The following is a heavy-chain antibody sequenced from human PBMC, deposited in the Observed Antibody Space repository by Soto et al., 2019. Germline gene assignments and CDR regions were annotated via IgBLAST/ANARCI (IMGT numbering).Heavy chain of an antibody. CDR1: GFTFSSYG. J-gene: IGHJ6*02. CDR2: ISYDGSNK. CDR3: AKVGGVVPNAYYYYGMDV. V-gene: IGHV3-30*18. Sequence: QVQLVESGGGVGQPGRSLRLSCAASGFTFSSYGMHWVRQAPGKGLEWVAVISYDGSNKYYADSVKGRFTISRDNSKNTLYLQMNSLRAEDTAVYYCAKVGGVVPNAYYYYGMDVWGQGTTVTVSS. D-gene: IGHD3-3*01.